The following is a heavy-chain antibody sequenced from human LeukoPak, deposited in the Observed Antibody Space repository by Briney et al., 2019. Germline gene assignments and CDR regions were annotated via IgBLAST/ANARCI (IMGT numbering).Heavy chain of an antibody. Sequence: ASVKVSCKASGYTFTGYYMHWVRQAPGQGLEWMGWINPNSGGTNYAQKFQGRVTMTRDTSISTAYMELSRLRSDDTAVYYCARDNGPASYTWFDPWGQGTLVTVSS. CDR2: INPNSGGT. CDR3: ARDNGPASYTWFDP. CDR1: GYTFTGYY. J-gene: IGHJ5*02. V-gene: IGHV1-2*02. D-gene: IGHD6-6*01.